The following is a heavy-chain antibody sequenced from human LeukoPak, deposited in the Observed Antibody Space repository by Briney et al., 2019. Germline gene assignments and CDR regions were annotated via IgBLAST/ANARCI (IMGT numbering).Heavy chain of an antibody. Sequence: SETLSLACAVYGGSFGRYYWSWIRQPPGKGLEWIGEINHSGSTNYNPSLKSRVTISVDTSKNQFSLKLSSVTAADTAVYYCAIGVGGSGNNWFDPWGQGTLVTVSS. V-gene: IGHV4-34*01. CDR2: INHSGST. D-gene: IGHD3-10*01. J-gene: IGHJ5*02. CDR3: AIGVGGSGNNWFDP. CDR1: GGSFGRYY.